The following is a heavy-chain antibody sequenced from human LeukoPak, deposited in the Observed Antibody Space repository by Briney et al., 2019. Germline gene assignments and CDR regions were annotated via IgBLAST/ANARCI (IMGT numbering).Heavy chain of an antibody. J-gene: IGHJ4*02. V-gene: IGHV3-11*01. D-gene: IGHD6-19*01. CDR1: GFTFSDYY. Sequence: SGGSLRLSCAASGFTFSDYYMSWIRQAPGKGLESVSYISSSGSTIYYADSVKGRFTISRDNAKNSLYLQMNSLRAEDTAVYYCASGVEAVAGTGPFDYWGQGTLVTVSS. CDR3: ASGVEAVAGTGPFDY. CDR2: ISSSGSTI.